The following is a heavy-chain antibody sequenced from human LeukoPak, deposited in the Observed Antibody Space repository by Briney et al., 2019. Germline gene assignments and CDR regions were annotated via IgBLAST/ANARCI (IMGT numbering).Heavy chain of an antibody. CDR2: INHSGGT. CDR3: GRGALRYCTNGVCYRYGMDV. V-gene: IGHV4-34*01. Sequence: PSETLSLTCAVYGGSFSGYYWSWIRQPPGNGLEGIGEINHSGGTNYNPSLESRVTISVDTSKNQFSLKLSSVTAAETAVYYSGRGALRYCTNGVCYRYGMDVWGQETTVTVSS. CDR1: GGSFSGYY. D-gene: IGHD2-8*01. J-gene: IGHJ6*02.